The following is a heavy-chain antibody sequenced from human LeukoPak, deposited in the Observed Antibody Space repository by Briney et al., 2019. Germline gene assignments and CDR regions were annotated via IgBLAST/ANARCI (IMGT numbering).Heavy chain of an antibody. CDR1: GFIFSTSN. D-gene: IGHD4-23*01. V-gene: IGHV3-48*02. CDR2: IDTSSTTV. Sequence: GGSLRLSCAVHGFIFSTSNMNWVRQAPGKGLEWVSYIDTSSTTVYYADSVKGRFTISRDNAKNSLYLQMNSLRDEDTAVYNCARDTGGGNSAWFGPWGQGTLVIVSS. J-gene: IGHJ5*02. CDR3: ARDTGGGNSAWFGP.